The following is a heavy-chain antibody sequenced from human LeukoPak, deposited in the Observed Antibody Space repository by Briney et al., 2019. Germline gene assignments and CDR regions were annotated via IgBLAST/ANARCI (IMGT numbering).Heavy chain of an antibody. J-gene: IGHJ4*02. V-gene: IGHV3-21*01. CDR2: ISSSSSYI. D-gene: IGHD6-19*01. Sequence: GGSLRLSCAASGFTFSSYSMNWVRQAPGKGLEWVSSISSSSSYIYYADSVKGRFTISRDNAKNSLYLQMNSLRAEDTAVYYCARAIAVAGTDYWGQGTLVTVSS. CDR1: GFTFSSYS. CDR3: ARAIAVAGTDY.